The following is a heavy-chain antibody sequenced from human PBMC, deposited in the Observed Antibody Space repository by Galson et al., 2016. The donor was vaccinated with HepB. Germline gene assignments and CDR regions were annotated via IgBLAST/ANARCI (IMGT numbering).Heavy chain of an antibody. J-gene: IGHJ4*02. CDR1: GFSVSGHA. D-gene: IGHD6-19*01. V-gene: IGHV3-23*01. CDR2: ISGSGGIT. Sequence: SLRLSCAASGFSVSGHAMSWVRQGPGKGLDWVSGISGSGGITYYADSVKGRFTISRDDSKNTLFLQMNSLRAEDTAVYYCAKGRSYSNGFYYFDYRGRGTPVTVSS. CDR3: AKGRSYSNGFYYFDY.